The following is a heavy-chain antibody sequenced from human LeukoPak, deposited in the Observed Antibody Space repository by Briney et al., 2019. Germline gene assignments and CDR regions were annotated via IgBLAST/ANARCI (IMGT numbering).Heavy chain of an antibody. CDR2: ITAYNGNI. V-gene: IGHV1-18*01. J-gene: IGHJ4*02. Sequence: GASVKVSCKASGYTFTSYGISWVRQAPGQGLEWMGWITAYNGNINYGRKLQGRVTMTTDTSTSTAYMELRSLRSDDTAVYYCARHSSGRYWGYFDYWGQGTLVTVSS. D-gene: IGHD1-26*01. CDR3: ARHSSGRYWGYFDY. CDR1: GYTFTSYG.